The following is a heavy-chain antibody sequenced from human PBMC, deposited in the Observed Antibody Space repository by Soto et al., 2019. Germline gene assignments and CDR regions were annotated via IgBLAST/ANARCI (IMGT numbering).Heavy chain of an antibody. CDR2: IYYSGST. CDR3: ARLVWFGELLYETNWFDP. J-gene: IGHJ5*02. D-gene: IGHD3-10*01. Sequence: SETLSLTCTVSGGSISSYYWSWIRQPPGKGLEWIGYIYYSGSTNYNPSLKSRVTISVDTSKNQFSLKLSSVTAADTAVYYCARLVWFGELLYETNWFDPWGQGTLVTVS. V-gene: IGHV4-59*01. CDR1: GGSISSYY.